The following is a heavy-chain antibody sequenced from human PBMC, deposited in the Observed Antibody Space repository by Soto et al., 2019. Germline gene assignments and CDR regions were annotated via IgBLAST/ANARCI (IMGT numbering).Heavy chain of an antibody. CDR2: ITPLFGSA. CDR1: GGTFSSYR. D-gene: IGHD4-17*01. CDR3: AREGYGDYGKPFDY. J-gene: IGHJ4*02. V-gene: IGHV1-69*01. Sequence: QVQLVQSGAEVKKSGSSVKVSCKASGGTFSSYRISWVRQAPGQGLEWMGGITPLFGSANYAQKFQGRVTITADDSTSTAYMQLSSLRSEDTAVYFGAREGYGDYGKPFDYWGQGTLVTVSS.